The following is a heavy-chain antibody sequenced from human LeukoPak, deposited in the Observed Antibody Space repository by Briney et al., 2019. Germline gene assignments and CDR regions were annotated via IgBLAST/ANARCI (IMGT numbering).Heavy chain of an antibody. CDR3: ARGRYCSSTSCYTGSAEYFQH. Sequence: GGSLRLSCVGSGFTFSTYWMSWVRQAPGKGLEWVANIRQNGGDKYYVDSVKGRFTISRDNAKNSLFLQMNSLSAEDTAVYYCARGRYCSSTSCYTGSAEYFQHWGQGTLVTVSS. J-gene: IGHJ1*01. V-gene: IGHV3-7*01. CDR2: IRQNGGDK. CDR1: GFTFSTYW. D-gene: IGHD2-2*02.